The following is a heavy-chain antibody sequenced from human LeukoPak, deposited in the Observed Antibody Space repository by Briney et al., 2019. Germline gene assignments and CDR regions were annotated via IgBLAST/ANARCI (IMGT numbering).Heavy chain of an antibody. V-gene: IGHV3-30*02. CDR2: IRYDGSNK. D-gene: IGHD2-2*01. J-gene: IGHJ4*02. CDR1: GFTFSSYG. CDR3: AKDHPLTAAMVPVDDY. Sequence: GGSLRLSCAASGFTFSSYGMHWVRQAPGKGLEWVAFIRYDGSNKYYADSVKGRFTISRDNSKNTLYLQMNSLRAEDTAVYYCAKDHPLTAAMVPVDDYWGQGTLVTVSS.